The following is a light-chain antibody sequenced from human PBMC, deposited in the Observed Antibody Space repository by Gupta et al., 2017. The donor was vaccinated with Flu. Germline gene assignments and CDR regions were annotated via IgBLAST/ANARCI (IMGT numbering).Light chain of an antibody. CDR1: QSISSY. Sequence: IDMTHCPSSLSASVGDRVTITCRASQSISSYLNWYQQKPGKAPKLLIYAAFNLQSGVPSRFSGSGSGTDFTLTISRLQPEDFATYYCQQCYSTPRTFGQGTKVEFK. J-gene: IGKJ1*01. CDR2: AAF. CDR3: QQCYSTPRT. V-gene: IGKV1-39*01.